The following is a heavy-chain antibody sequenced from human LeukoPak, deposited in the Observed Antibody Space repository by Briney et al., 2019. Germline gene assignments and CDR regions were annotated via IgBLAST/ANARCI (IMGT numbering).Heavy chain of an antibody. V-gene: IGHV3-23*01. CDR2: ISASGGNT. J-gene: IGHJ4*02. Sequence: GGSLRLSCTASGFTFSSYAMTGVRQAPGQGLEWVSGISASGGNTYHADSVKGRFTISRDNSKNTLYLQMKSLRAEDTAVYYCARVVWLDRNFDYWGQGTLLTVSS. D-gene: IGHD6-19*01. CDR3: ARVVWLDRNFDY. CDR1: GFTFSSYA.